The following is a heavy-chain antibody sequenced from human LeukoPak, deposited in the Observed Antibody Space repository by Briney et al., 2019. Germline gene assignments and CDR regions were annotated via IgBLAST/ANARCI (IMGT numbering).Heavy chain of an antibody. CDR3: ARDHSVQLEFDY. D-gene: IGHD1-1*01. V-gene: IGHV3-48*01. CDR1: GFTFSSYS. Sequence: GGSLRLSCAASGFTFSSYSMNWVRRAPGKGLEWLSYISSSSSTIYYADSVKGRFTISRDNAKNSLYLQMNSLRAEDTAVYYCARDHSVQLEFDYWGQGTLVTVSS. CDR2: ISSSSSTI. J-gene: IGHJ4*02.